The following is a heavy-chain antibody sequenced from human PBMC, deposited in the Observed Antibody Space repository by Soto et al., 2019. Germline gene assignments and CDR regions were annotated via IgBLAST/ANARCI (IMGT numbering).Heavy chain of an antibody. CDR3: ARQRDNWNDSYYYYYMDV. D-gene: IGHD1-20*01. J-gene: IGHJ6*03. CDR1: GYSFTSYW. Sequence: PGESLKICCKGSGYSFTSYWICWVRQMPGKGLEWMGIIYPGDSDTRYSPSFQGQVTISADKSISTAYLQWSSLKASDTAMYYCARQRDNWNDSYYYYYMDVWGKGTTVTVSS. V-gene: IGHV5-51*01. CDR2: IYPGDSDT.